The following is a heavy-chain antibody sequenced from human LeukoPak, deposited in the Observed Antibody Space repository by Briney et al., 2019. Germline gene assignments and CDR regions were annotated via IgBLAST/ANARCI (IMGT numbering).Heavy chain of an antibody. Sequence: SETLSLTCTASGGSISSYYWSWIRQPPGKGLEWIGYIYYSGSTNYNPSLKSRVTISVDTSKNQFSLKLSSVTAADTAVYYCARRGYSYGLDYYYGMDVWGQGTTVTVSS. V-gene: IGHV4-59*08. CDR3: ARRGYSYGLDYYYGMDV. J-gene: IGHJ6*02. CDR1: GGSISSYY. CDR2: IYYSGST. D-gene: IGHD5-18*01.